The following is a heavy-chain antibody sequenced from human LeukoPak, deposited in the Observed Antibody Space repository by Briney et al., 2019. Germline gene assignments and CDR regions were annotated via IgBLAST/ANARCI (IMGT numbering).Heavy chain of an antibody. CDR2: IIPIFGTA. J-gene: IGHJ4*02. CDR3: ASGTVLMVYAISY. D-gene: IGHD2-8*01. CDR1: GGTFSSYA. V-gene: IGHV1-69*05. Sequence: GASVKVSCKASGGTFSSYAISWVRQAPGQGLEWMGRIIPIFGTANYAQKFQGRVTITTGESTSTAYMELSSLRSEDTAVYYCASGTVLMVYAISYWGQGTLVTVSS.